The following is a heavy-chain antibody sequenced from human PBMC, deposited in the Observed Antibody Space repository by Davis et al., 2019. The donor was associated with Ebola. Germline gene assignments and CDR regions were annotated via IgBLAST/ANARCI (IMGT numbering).Heavy chain of an antibody. J-gene: IGHJ5*02. D-gene: IGHD4-17*01. V-gene: IGHV3-74*03. CDR1: GFNFNNFW. CDR3: VRPGDYGAYAWFDP. CDR2: INGDGSST. Sequence: HTGGSLRLSCAASGFNFNNFWMHWVRHAPGKGLEWVSRINGDGSSTTYAESVRGRLTISRDNANNMMYLQMNSLRVEDTAVYYCVRPGDYGAYAWFDPWGQGTLVTVSS.